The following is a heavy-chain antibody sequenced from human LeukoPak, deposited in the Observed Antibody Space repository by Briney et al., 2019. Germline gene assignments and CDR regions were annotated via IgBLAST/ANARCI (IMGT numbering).Heavy chain of an antibody. CDR3: ARDRCSGGSCYSKKRYYYYYMDV. J-gene: IGHJ6*03. Sequence: PGGSLRLSCAASGFTFSSYWMSWVRQAPGKGLEWVANINQDGSEKYYVDSVKGRFTISRDNAKNSLYLQMNSLRAEDTAVYYCARDRCSGGSCYSKKRYYYYYMDVWGKGTTVTVSS. V-gene: IGHV3-7*01. D-gene: IGHD2-15*01. CDR1: GFTFSSYW. CDR2: INQDGSEK.